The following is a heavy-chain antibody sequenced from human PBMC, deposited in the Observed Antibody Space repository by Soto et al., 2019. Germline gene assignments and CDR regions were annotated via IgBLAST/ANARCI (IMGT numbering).Heavy chain of an antibody. J-gene: IGHJ5*02. CDR3: ARDRGYSWSSMYNWFDP. CDR2: IYTSGST. Sequence: SETLSLTCTVSGGSISSYYWSWIRQPAGKGLEWIGRIYTSGSTNYNPSLKSRVTMSVDTSKNQFSLKLSSVTAADTAVYYCARDRGYSWSSMYNWFDPWGQGTLVTVSS. V-gene: IGHV4-4*07. CDR1: GGSISSYY. D-gene: IGHD5-18*01.